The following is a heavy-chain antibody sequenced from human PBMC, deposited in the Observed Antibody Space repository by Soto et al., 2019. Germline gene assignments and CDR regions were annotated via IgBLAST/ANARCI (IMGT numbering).Heavy chain of an antibody. D-gene: IGHD4-17*01. CDR3: AKAIDYGDYASDY. V-gene: IGHV3-9*01. CDR2: ISWNSGSI. CDR1: GFTFDDYA. J-gene: IGHJ4*01. Sequence: GGSLRLSCAASGFTFDDYAMHWVRQAPGKGLEWVSGISWNSGSIGYADSVKGRFTISRDNAKNSLYLQMNSLRAEDTALYYCAKAIDYGDYASDYWGHGTLVTVSS.